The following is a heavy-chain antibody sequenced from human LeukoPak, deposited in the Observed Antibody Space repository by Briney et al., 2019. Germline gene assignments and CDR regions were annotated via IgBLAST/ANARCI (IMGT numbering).Heavy chain of an antibody. Sequence: SETLSLTCTVSGGSISSSSYYWGWIRQPPGTGLEWIGSIYYSGSTYYNPSLKSRVTISVDTSKNQFSLKLSSVTAADTAVYYCAREAWGRIAAAGYYYYYYGMDVWGQGTTVTVSS. V-gene: IGHV4-39*02. J-gene: IGHJ6*02. CDR3: AREAWGRIAAAGYYYYYYGMDV. CDR2: IYYSGST. CDR1: GGSISSSSYY. D-gene: IGHD6-13*01.